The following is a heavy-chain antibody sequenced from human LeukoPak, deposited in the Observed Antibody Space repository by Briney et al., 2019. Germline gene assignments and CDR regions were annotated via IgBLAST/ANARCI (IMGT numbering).Heavy chain of an antibody. V-gene: IGHV4-38-2*02. CDR3: ARDNYGAFYY. D-gene: IGHD4-11*01. CDR2: IFHSGTT. J-gene: IGHJ4*02. CDR1: GYSFSSGYY. Sequence: PSETLSLPCAVSGYSFSSGYYWGWIRQPPGKGLEWIAVIFHSGTTSYNPSLTSRVTISLDTSKNQFSLRLSSVTAADTAVYFCARDNYGAFYYWGQGTLVTVSS.